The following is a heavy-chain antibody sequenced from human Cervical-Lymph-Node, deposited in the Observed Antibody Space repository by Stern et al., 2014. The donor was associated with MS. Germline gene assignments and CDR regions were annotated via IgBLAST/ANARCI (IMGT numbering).Heavy chain of an antibody. CDR2: ISAYNVNT. V-gene: IGHV1-18*01. J-gene: IGHJ5*02. Sequence: MQLVESGAELKKPGASVKVSCKASGFALTSAGISWVRQAPGQGLEWMGWISAYNVNTNYAQRFQDRVNMTTDTSTSTAYMELRSLRSDDTAVYYCARHSIKGYNCFVTWGQGTLVTVSS. D-gene: IGHD5-24*01. CDR1: GFALTSAG. CDR3: ARHSIKGYNCFVT.